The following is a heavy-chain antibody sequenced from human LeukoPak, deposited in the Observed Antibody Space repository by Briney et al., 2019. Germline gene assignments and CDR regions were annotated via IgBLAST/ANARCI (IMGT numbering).Heavy chain of an antibody. CDR2: IYTSGST. CDR1: GGSISSGSYY. D-gene: IGHD6-13*01. Sequence: PSETLSLTCTVSGGSISSGSYYWSWIRQPAGKGLEWIGRIYTSGSTNYNPSLKSRVTISVDTSKNQFSLKLSSVTAADTAVYYCATWGSSWYSGNYFDSWGQGILVTVSS. J-gene: IGHJ4*02. CDR3: ATWGSSWYSGNYFDS. V-gene: IGHV4-61*02.